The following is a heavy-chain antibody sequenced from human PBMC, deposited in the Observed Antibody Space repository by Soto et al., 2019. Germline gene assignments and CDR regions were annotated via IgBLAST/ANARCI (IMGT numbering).Heavy chain of an antibody. D-gene: IGHD1-20*01. J-gene: IGHJ3*01. V-gene: IGHV4-38-2*01. CDR3: ARARRYNAFDV. CDR2: IFHGGKT. Sequence: SETLSRTCAVSGFFISSGNYWGWVRKPPGKGLEWIGSIFHGGKTYYNPALKSRVTISVDMSKNKFSLNLNSVTDADTAVYYCARARRYNAFDVWGQGTVVTVSS. CDR1: GFFISSGNY.